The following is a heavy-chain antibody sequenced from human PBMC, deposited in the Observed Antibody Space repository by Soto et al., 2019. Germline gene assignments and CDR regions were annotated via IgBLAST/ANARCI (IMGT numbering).Heavy chain of an antibody. CDR2: ISNDGSDK. Sequence: PGGSLRLSCAASGFTFNNYGMHWVRQAPGKGLEWVAVISNDGSDKYYAASVKGRLTISRDNSKDTLYLQMNSLRAEDTAVYYCAKDQGIAASHGIDWGQGTMVTVSS. CDR1: GFTFNNYG. D-gene: IGHD6-13*01. J-gene: IGHJ3*01. CDR3: AKDQGIAASHGID. V-gene: IGHV3-30*18.